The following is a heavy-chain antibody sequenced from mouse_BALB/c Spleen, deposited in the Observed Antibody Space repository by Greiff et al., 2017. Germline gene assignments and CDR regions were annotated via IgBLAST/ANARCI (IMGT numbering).Heavy chain of an antibody. Sequence: EVHLVESGGGLVKPGGSLKLSCAASGFTFSSFGMHWVRQAPEKGLEWVAYISSGSSTIYYADTVKGRFTISRDNPKNTLFLQMTSLRSEDTAMYYCARYGYEGFAYWGQGTLVTVSA. CDR2: ISSGSSTI. CDR3: ARYGYEGFAY. V-gene: IGHV5-17*02. J-gene: IGHJ3*01. D-gene: IGHD1-2*01. CDR1: GFTFSSFG.